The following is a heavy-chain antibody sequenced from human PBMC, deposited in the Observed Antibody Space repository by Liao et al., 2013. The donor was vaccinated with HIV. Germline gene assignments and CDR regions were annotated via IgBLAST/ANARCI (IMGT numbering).Heavy chain of an antibody. D-gene: IGHD2-15*01. Sequence: QVQLQESGPGLVKPSETLSLTCTVSGGSITGYYWSWIRQLPGKGLEWIGRLFAGGSTNYNPSLKSRVSMSADTSKNQFSLTLTSVTAADTAVYYCARSMLLRPNWFDPWGQGTLVTVSS. CDR2: LFAGGST. J-gene: IGHJ5*02. CDR3: ARSMLLRPNWFDP. V-gene: IGHV4-4*07. CDR1: GGSITGYY.